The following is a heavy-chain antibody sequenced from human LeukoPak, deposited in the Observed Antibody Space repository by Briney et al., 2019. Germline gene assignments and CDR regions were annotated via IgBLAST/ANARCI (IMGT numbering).Heavy chain of an antibody. V-gene: IGHV4-34*01. CDR2: INHSGST. J-gene: IGHJ5*02. CDR1: GGSFSGYY. D-gene: IGHD3-3*01. CDR3: ARSRRIFGVVIINWFDP. Sequence: SETLSLTCAVYGGSFSGYYWSWIRQPPGKGLEWIGEINHSGSTNYNPSLKSRVTISVDTSKNQFSLKLSSVTAADTAVYYCARSRRIFGVVIINWFDPWGQGTLVTVSS.